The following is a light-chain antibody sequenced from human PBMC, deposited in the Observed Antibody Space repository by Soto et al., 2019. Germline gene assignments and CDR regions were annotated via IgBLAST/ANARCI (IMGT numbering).Light chain of an antibody. Sequence: QSVLTQPPSASGSPGQSVTISCTGTSSDVGAYKFVSWYQLHPGKAPKLMIYEVNVRPSGVPDRFSGSKSGNTASLTVSGLQVEDEADYYCSSYGGRSNLVLGGGTKLTVL. CDR1: SSDVGAYKF. V-gene: IGLV2-8*01. CDR3: SSYGGRSNLV. J-gene: IGLJ2*01. CDR2: EVN.